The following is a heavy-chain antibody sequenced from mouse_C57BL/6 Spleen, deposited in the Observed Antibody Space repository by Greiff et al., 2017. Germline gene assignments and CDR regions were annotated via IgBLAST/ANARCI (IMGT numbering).Heavy chain of an antibody. CDR1: GFTFSDYG. Sequence: EVKVVESGGGLVKPGGSLKLSCAASGFTFSDYGMHWVRQAPEKGLEWVAYISSGSSTIYYADTVKGRFTISRDNAKNTLFLQMTSLGSEDTAMYYCARVITTVYYFDYWGQGTTLTVSS. CDR2: ISSGSSTI. V-gene: IGHV5-17*01. D-gene: IGHD1-1*01. CDR3: ARVITTVYYFDY. J-gene: IGHJ2*01.